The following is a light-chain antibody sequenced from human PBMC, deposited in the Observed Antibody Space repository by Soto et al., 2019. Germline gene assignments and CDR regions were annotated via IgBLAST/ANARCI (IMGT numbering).Light chain of an antibody. CDR3: QQYGSSQS. J-gene: IGKJ1*01. CDR2: GAS. V-gene: IGKV3-20*01. CDR1: QSVSRSY. Sequence: EIVLTQSPGTLPLSPGERATLSCRASQSVSRSYLAWYQQKPGQAPRLLLHGASSRATGIPDRFSGSGYGTDFTLTISRLEPEGFAVYYCQQYGSSQSFGQGTKVEIK.